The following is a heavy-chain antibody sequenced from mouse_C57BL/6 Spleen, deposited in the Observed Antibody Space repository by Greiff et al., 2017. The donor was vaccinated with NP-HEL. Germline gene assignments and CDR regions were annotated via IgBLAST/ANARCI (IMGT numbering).Heavy chain of an antibody. J-gene: IGHJ4*01. D-gene: IGHD1-1*01. CDR1: GFSLTSYG. Sequence: VHLVESGPGLVQPSQSLSITCTVSGFSLTSYGVHWVRQSPGKGLEWLGVIWSGGSTDYNAAFISRLSISKDNSKSQVFFKMNSLQADDTAIYYCARNPNYYGSSYDYAMDYWGQGTSVTVSS. CDR2: IWSGGST. CDR3: ARNPNYYGSSYDYAMDY. V-gene: IGHV2-2*01.